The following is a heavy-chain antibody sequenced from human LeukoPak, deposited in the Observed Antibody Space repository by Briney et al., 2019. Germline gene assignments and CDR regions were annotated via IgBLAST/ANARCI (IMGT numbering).Heavy chain of an antibody. V-gene: IGHV3-23*01. J-gene: IGHJ4*02. Sequence: GGSLRLSCAASGFTFSIYAMTWVRQAPGEGLEWVSAISGSGGSTYYADSVKGRFTISRDNSKNTLYLQMNSLRAEDTAVYYCAKPPPYYYDSSGYYYEYYWGQGTLVTVSS. CDR2: ISGSGGST. CDR1: GFTFSIYA. D-gene: IGHD3-22*01. CDR3: AKPPPYYYDSSGYYYEYY.